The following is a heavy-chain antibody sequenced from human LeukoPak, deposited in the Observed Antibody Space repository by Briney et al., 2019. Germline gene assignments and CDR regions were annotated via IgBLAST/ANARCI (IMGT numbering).Heavy chain of an antibody. CDR1: RGTFSSYA. J-gene: IGHJ4*02. CDR2: IIPIFGTA. CDR3: ASTDCTNGVRYTCDY. D-gene: IGHD2-8*01. Sequence: SVKVSCKASRGTFSSYAISWVRQAPGQGLEWMGRIIPIFGTANYAQKFQGRVTITTDESTSTAYMELSSLRSEDTAVYYCASTDCTNGVRYTCDYWGQGTLVTVSS. V-gene: IGHV1-69*05.